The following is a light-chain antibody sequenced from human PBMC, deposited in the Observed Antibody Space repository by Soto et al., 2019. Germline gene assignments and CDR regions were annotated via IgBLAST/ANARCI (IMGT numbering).Light chain of an antibody. CDR1: SSDVGSYNR. CDR3: SSFTSSNTCV. J-gene: IGLJ3*02. Sequence: QSVLTQPPSVSGSPGQSVTISCTGTSSDVGSYNRVSWYQQPPGTAPKLMIYEVSNRPSGVPDRFFGSKSGNTASLTISGLQAEDEADYYCSSFTSSNTCVFGGGTKLTVL. CDR2: EVS. V-gene: IGLV2-18*02.